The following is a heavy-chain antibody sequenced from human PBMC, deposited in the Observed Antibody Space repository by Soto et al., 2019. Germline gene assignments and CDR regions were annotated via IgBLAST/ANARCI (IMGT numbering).Heavy chain of an antibody. J-gene: IGHJ4*02. CDR1: GGGNLRDYR. V-gene: IGHV1-69*13. Sequence: GASVKVSCKASGGGNLRDYRTTWVRRAPGQGLEWMGGIIPKLGPANYAQNFQGRVTVTADESTNTVYMELRSLRSDDTAVYYCARGGDSYNFGAVYWGQGTPVTVSS. CDR2: IIPKLGPA. D-gene: IGHD2-21*01. CDR3: ARGGDSYNFGAVY.